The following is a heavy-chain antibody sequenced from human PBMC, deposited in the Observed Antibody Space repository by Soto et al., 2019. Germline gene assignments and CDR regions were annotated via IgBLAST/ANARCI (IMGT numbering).Heavy chain of an antibody. J-gene: IGHJ5*02. CDR3: ARQASGYYSGWFDP. CDR1: GGSILDSTYY. CDR2: ICYSGGT. Sequence: QLLLQESGPGLVKPSETLSLTCTVSGGSILDSTYYWAWIRQSPGKGLEWIGTICYSGGTFYTPSLKSRVTLSVDASNKPLSLKVGSVTAADTAVYYCARQASGYYSGWFDPWGQGTLVTVSS. D-gene: IGHD3-22*01. V-gene: IGHV4-39*01.